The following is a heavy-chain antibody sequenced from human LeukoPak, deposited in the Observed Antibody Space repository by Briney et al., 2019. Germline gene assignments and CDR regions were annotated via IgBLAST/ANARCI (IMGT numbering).Heavy chain of an antibody. D-gene: IGHD3-10*01. Sequence: SVKVSCKASGFTFTRSAMQWVRQARGQRVEGIGWIVLGSGNTNYEQKFQERVTITRDMSTSTAYMELSSLRSEDTAVYYCATVVLGDHPVWDAFDVWGQGTMVTVSS. CDR1: GFTFTRSA. CDR2: IVLGSGNT. CDR3: ATVVLGDHPVWDAFDV. V-gene: IGHV1-58*02. J-gene: IGHJ3*01.